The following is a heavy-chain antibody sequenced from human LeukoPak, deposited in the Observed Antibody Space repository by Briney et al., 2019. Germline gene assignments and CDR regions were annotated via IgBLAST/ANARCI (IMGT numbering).Heavy chain of an antibody. D-gene: IGHD1-26*01. CDR3: ARVRSGSYYGVLYY. Sequence: GASVKVSCKASGYTFTSYYMHWERQAPGQGLEWMGWINPNSGGTNYAQKFQGRVTMTRDTSISTAYMELSRLRSDDTAVYYCARVRSGSYYGVLYYWGQGTLVTVSS. CDR1: GYTFTSYY. V-gene: IGHV1-2*02. J-gene: IGHJ4*02. CDR2: INPNSGGT.